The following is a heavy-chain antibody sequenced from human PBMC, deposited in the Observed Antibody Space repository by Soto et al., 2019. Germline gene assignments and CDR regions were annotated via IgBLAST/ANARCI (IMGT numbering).Heavy chain of an antibody. J-gene: IGHJ4*02. D-gene: IGHD6-13*01. Sequence: QPGGSLRLSCAASGFTFSSYAMHWVRQAPGKGLEWVAVISYDGSNKYYADSVKGRFTISRDNSKNTLYLQMNSLRAEDTAVYYCAREAARPSIAAAGVTYYFDYWGQGTLVTVSS. CDR1: GFTFSSYA. CDR3: AREAARPSIAAAGVTYYFDY. CDR2: ISYDGSNK. V-gene: IGHV3-30-3*01.